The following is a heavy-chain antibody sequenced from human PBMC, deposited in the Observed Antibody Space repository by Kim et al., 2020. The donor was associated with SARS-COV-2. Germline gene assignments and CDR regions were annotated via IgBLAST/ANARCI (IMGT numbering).Heavy chain of an antibody. Sequence: GGSLRLSCAASGFTFSSYAMHWVRQAPGKGLEWVAVISYDGSNKYYADSVKGRFTISRDNSKNTLYLLMNSLRAEDTAVYYCARGGDIVVVPAARYYYYG. CDR3: ARGGDIVVVPAARYYYYG. CDR1: GFTFSSYA. V-gene: IGHV3-30-3*01. J-gene: IGHJ6*01. CDR2: ISYDGSNK. D-gene: IGHD2-2*01.